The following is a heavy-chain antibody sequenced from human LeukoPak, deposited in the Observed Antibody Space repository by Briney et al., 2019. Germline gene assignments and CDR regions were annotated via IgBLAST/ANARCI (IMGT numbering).Heavy chain of an antibody. Sequence: PSETLSLTCAVSGYSISSGYYWGWIRQPPGKGLEWIGSIYHSGSTYYNPSLKSRVTISVDTSKNQFSLKLSSVTAADTAVYYCARDIEMATTNGAFDIWGQGTMVTVSS. J-gene: IGHJ3*02. CDR2: IYHSGST. CDR3: ARDIEMATTNGAFDI. CDR1: GYSISSGYY. D-gene: IGHD5-24*01. V-gene: IGHV4-38-2*02.